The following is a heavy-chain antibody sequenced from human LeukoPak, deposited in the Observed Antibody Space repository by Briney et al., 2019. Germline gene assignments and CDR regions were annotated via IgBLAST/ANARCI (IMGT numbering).Heavy chain of an antibody. Sequence: PGGSLRLSCAASGCTFDDYGMSWVRQAPGKGPEWVSSITSSSSYIYYADSVKGRFTISRDNAKNSLYLQMNSLRAEDTAVYYCAASEYCSSTSCYLAYYYYMDVWGKGTTVTISS. V-gene: IGHV3-21*04. CDR3: AASEYCSSTSCYLAYYYYMDV. J-gene: IGHJ6*03. CDR1: GCTFDDYG. CDR2: ITSSSSYI. D-gene: IGHD2-2*01.